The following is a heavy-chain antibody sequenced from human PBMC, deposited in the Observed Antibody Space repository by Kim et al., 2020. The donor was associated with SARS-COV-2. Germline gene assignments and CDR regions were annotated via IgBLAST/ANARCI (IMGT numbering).Heavy chain of an antibody. D-gene: IGHD6-6*01. CDR3: ARAAMYSSSSEIWYFDL. CDR2: MYYSGST. V-gene: IGHV4-31*03. CDR1: GGSISSGGHY. Sequence: SETLSLTCTVSGGSISSGGHYWSWIRKHPGKGLEWIGYMYYSGSTYYNPSLKSRVTISVDTSKNQFSLMLSSVTAADTAVYYCARAAMYSSSSEIWYFDLWGRGTLVTVSS. J-gene: IGHJ2*01.